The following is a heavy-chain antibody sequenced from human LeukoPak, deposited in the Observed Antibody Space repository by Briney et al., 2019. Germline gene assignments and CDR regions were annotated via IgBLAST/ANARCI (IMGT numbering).Heavy chain of an antibody. CDR2: INPSGGST. CDR3: ARGQGITMIVVNWFDP. D-gene: IGHD3-22*01. Sequence: GASVKVSCKASGYTFTSYYMHWVRQAPGQGLEWMGIINPSGGSTSYAQKFQGGVTMTRDTSTSTVYMELNSLRSEDTAVYYCARGQGITMIVVNWFDPWGQGTLVTVPS. V-gene: IGHV1-46*01. CDR1: GYTFTSYY. J-gene: IGHJ5*02.